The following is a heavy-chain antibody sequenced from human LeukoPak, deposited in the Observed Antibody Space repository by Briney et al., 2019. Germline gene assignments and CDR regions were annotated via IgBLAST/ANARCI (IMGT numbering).Heavy chain of an antibody. CDR3: AKGNGYSYGRYYFDY. J-gene: IGHJ4*02. Sequence: GGSLRLSCAASGFTFSSYAMGWVRQAPGKGLEWVSAITASGGNTYYADSVKGRFTISRDNSENTLYLQVNSLRAEDTAVYYCAKGNGYSYGRYYFDYWGQGTLVTVSS. CDR2: ITASGGNT. CDR1: GFTFSSYA. V-gene: IGHV3-23*01. D-gene: IGHD5-18*01.